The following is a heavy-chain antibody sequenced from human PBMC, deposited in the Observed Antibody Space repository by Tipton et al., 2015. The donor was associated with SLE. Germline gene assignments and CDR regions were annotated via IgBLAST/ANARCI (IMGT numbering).Heavy chain of an antibody. J-gene: IGHJ3*02. CDR2: ISWNGGRT. CDR3: ARAFASGSWERDAFDI. V-gene: IGHV3-20*04. D-gene: IGHD6-13*01. CDR1: GFTFDDHG. Sequence: SLRLSCAASGFTFDDHGLSWVRQAPGKGLERVSGISWNGGRTGYTDSVKGRFTISRDNAKNSLYLQMISLRAEDTALYFCARAFASGSWERDAFDIWGPGTMVTVSS.